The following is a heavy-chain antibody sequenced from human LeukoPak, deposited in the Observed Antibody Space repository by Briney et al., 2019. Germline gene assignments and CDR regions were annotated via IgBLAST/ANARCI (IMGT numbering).Heavy chain of an antibody. V-gene: IGHV1-2*02. CDR1: GYTFTGYY. CDR3: ARDSGLGYSGYDLAW. CDR2: INPNSGGT. Sequence: ASVKVSCKASGYTFTGYYMHWVRQAPGQGLEWMGWINPNSGGTNYAQKLQGRVTMTRDTSISTAYMELSRLRSDDTAVYYCARDSGLGYSGYDLAWWGQGTLVTVSS. D-gene: IGHD5-12*01. J-gene: IGHJ4*02.